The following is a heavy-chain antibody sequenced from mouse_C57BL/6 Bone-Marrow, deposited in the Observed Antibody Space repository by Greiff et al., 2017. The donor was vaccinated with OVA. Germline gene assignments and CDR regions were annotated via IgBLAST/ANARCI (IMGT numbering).Heavy chain of an antibody. Sequence: VQLVESGAELAKPGASVKLSCKASGYTFTSYWMHWVKQRPGQGLEWIGYINPSSGYTKYNQKFKDKATLTADKSSSTAYMQLSSLTYEDSAVYYCARWYYGSSYGGYFDVWGTGTTVTVSS. CDR3: ARWYYGSSYGGYFDV. D-gene: IGHD1-1*01. J-gene: IGHJ1*03. CDR2: INPSSGYT. V-gene: IGHV1-7*01. CDR1: GYTFTSYW.